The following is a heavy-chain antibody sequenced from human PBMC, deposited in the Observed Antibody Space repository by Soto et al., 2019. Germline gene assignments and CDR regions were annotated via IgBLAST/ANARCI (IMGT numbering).Heavy chain of an antibody. V-gene: IGHV1-46*01. J-gene: IGHJ6*02. D-gene: IGHD6-6*01. CDR1: GYTFTSYY. Sequence: ASVKVSCKASGYTFTSYYMHWVRQAPGQGLEWVGIITPNGGSTSYAQKFQGRVTMTRDTSTSTVYMELSSLRSEDTAVYYCAREMARWYSSSGAYYYYYGMDVWGQGTTVTVSS. CDR3: AREMARWYSSSGAYYYYYGMDV. CDR2: ITPNGGST.